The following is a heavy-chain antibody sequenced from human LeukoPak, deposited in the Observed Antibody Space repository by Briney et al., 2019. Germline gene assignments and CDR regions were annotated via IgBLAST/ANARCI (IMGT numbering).Heavy chain of an antibody. J-gene: IGHJ4*02. CDR1: GFTFSSYA. CDR3: ARDGFTMIGYSRAYYFDY. CDR2: ISGSGGST. Sequence: GGSLRLSCAASGFTFSSYAMSWVRQAPGKGLEWVSAISGSGGSTYYADSVKGRFTISRDNSKNTLYLQMNSLRAEDTAVYYCARDGFTMIGYSRAYYFDYWGQGTLVTVSS. D-gene: IGHD3-22*01. V-gene: IGHV3-23*01.